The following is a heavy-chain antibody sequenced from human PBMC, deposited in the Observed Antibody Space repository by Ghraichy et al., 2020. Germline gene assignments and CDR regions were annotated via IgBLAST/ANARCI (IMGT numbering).Heavy chain of an antibody. J-gene: IGHJ3*02. V-gene: IGHV3-53*01. CDR1: GFTVSGNY. CDR3: ARERLGRRRAFDI. Sequence: GGSLRLSCAASGFTVSGNYMSWVRQAPGKGLEWVSVIYSDGSTYYADSVKGRFTISRDNSKNTLYLRMNSLRAEDTAVYYCARERLGRRRAFDIWGQGTMVTVSS. CDR2: IYSDGST. D-gene: IGHD3-9*01.